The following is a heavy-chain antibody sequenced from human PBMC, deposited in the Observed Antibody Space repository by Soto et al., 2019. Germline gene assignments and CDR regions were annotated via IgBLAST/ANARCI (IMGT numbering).Heavy chain of an antibody. V-gene: IGHV4-59*01. D-gene: IGHD3-22*01. J-gene: IGHJ4*02. CDR2: IYFTGST. CDR1: GGSISSYY. Sequence: QVQLQESGPGLVKPSETLSLTCTVSGGSISSYYWSWIRQPPGKGLEWIGYIYFTGSTNYNPSLKSRVTISVDTSKIQFSLKLSCLTAADTAVYYCARGREYYDSSGYHYYFDYWGQGTLVTVSS. CDR3: ARGREYYDSSGYHYYFDY.